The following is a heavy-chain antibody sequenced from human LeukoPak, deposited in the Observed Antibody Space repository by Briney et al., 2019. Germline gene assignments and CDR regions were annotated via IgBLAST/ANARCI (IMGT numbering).Heavy chain of an antibody. CDR3: LVEPTYYVDV. Sequence: PGGSLRLSCAVSGFTFSGSAMHWVRQASGKGLEWVGRIGSRADTYATTYAASVKGRFTISRDDSKNTAYLQMNNLKTEDTAVYYYLVEPTYYVDVWGKGTAVTVSS. J-gene: IGHJ6*03. D-gene: IGHD3-10*01. CDR2: IGSRADTYAT. V-gene: IGHV3-73*01. CDR1: GFTFSGSA.